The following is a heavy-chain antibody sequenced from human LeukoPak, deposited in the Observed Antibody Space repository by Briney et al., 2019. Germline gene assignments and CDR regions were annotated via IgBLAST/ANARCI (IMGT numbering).Heavy chain of an antibody. CDR1: GFTFSGYC. Sequence: PGGSLRLPCSASGFTFSGYCMTWIRQAPGKGLEWISYIGASSSYTQYSDSVKGRFTISRDNAKNSLFLEMNSLRVEDTAVYYCARGGANRFDNWGQGTLVTVSS. V-gene: IGHV3-11*06. CDR3: ARGGANRFDN. J-gene: IGHJ4*02. CDR2: IGASSSYT. D-gene: IGHD4/OR15-4a*01.